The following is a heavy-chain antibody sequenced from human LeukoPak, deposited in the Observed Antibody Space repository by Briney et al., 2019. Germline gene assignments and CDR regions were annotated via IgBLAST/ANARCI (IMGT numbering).Heavy chain of an antibody. Sequence: SETLSLTCAVYGGSFTGYYWSWIRQPPGKGLEWIGYIYYSGSTNYNPSLKSRVTISVDTSKNQFSLKLSSVTAADTAVYYCARERSYSEAFDIWGQGTMVTVSS. CDR3: ARERSYSEAFDI. J-gene: IGHJ3*02. CDR2: IYYSGST. V-gene: IGHV4-59*01. CDR1: GGSFTGYY. D-gene: IGHD1-26*01.